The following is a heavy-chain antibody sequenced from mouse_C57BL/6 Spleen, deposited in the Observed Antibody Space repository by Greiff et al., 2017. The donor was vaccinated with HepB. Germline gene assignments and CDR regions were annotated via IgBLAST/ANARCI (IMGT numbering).Heavy chain of an antibody. CDR1: GFTFSSYA. D-gene: IGHD4-1*01. Sequence: EVKVVESGGGLVKPGGSLKLSCAASGFTFSSYAMSWVRQTPEKRLEWVATISDGGSYTYYPDTVKGRFTISRDNAKNNLYLQMSHLKSEDTAMYYCARAGTGTSFDYWGQGTTLTVSS. V-gene: IGHV5-4*03. CDR3: ARAGTGTSFDY. J-gene: IGHJ2*01. CDR2: ISDGGSYT.